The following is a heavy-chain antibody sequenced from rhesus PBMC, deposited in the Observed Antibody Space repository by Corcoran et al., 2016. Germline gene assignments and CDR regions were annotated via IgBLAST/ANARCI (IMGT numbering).Heavy chain of an antibody. CDR2: IYGSGSCT. V-gene: IGHV4-169*02. CDR3: ASSEDY. J-gene: IGHJ4*01. Sequence: QLQLQESGPGLVKPSETLSVTCAVSGVSISSSYWSWITHAPGKGLVWIWYIYGSGSCTNYNPSLKMRVTLSVDTSKNQLSLQLSSVTAADTAVYYCASSEDYWGQVVLVTVSS. CDR1: GVSISSSY.